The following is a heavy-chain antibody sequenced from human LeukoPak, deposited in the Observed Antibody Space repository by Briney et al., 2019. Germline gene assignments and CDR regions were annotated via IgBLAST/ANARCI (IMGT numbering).Heavy chain of an antibody. CDR2: IRSKAYGGTT. CDR3: ARGRSSFGYCGGDCYSYYFDY. V-gene: IGHV3-49*03. CDR1: GFTFGDYA. Sequence: PGGSLRLSCTASGFTFGDYAMSWFRQAPGKGLEWVGFIRSKAYGGTTEFAASVKGRFTISRDDSKSIAYLQMNSLRAEDTALYYCARGRSSFGYCGGDCYSYYFDYWGQGTLVTVSS. J-gene: IGHJ4*02. D-gene: IGHD2-21*02.